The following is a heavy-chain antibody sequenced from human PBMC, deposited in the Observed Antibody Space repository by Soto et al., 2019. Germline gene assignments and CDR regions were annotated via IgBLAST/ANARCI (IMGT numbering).Heavy chain of an antibody. CDR3: AFDSGAGSDYFDY. CDR1: GFTFSSYA. D-gene: IGHD3-10*01. J-gene: IGHJ4*02. Sequence: EVQLLESGGGLVQPGGSLRLSCAASGFTFSSYAMWWVRQAPGKGLECVSAISGGGETTYYADSVKGRFTISRDNSKNTIYLHMNSLRAEDTAVDYCAFDSGAGSDYFDYGGQGTLVTVSS. V-gene: IGHV3-23*01. CDR2: ISGGGETT.